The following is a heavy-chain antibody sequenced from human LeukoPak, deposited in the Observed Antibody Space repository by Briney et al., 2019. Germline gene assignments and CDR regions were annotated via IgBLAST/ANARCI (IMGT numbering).Heavy chain of an antibody. D-gene: IGHD2-8*01. CDR1: GYTFTRFY. CDR2: INPSGGST. CDR3: ARVGTSCTNGVCFFDS. V-gene: IGHV1-46*01. J-gene: IGHJ4*02. Sequence: ASVKVSCKASGYTFTRFYMHWVRLAPGQGLEWMGVINPSGGSTSYAQKFQGRVTMTRDTSTGTVYMEVSSLRSEDTAVYYCARVGTSCTNGVCFFDSWGQGTLVTVSS.